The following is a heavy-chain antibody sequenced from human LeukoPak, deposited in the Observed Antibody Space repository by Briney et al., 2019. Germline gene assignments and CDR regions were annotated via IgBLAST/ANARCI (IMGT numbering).Heavy chain of an antibody. CDR2: ISYDGSNK. CDR1: GFTFSSYG. D-gene: IGHD3-22*01. V-gene: IGHV3-30*03. Sequence: GGSLRLSCAASGFTFSSYGMHWVRQAPGKGLEWVAVISYDGSNKYYADSVKGRFTISRDNAKNTLYLQMNSLRAEDTAVYYCARDRADSSGYLRGQGTLVTVSS. J-gene: IGHJ4*02. CDR3: ARDRADSSGYL.